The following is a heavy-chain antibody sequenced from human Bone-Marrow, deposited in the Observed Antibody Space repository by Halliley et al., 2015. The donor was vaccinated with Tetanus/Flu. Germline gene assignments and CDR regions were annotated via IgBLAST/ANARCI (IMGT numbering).Heavy chain of an antibody. CDR2: IRSKAYGGTT. Sequence: SLRLSCTASGFTLGDYAVTWVRQAPGRGLFWVGFIRSKAYGGTTEYATSVKARFTLSRDDSNNVAYLQMNSLNTEDTGLYYCTREGYINGYKNGWTRAQVYWGQGTLVTVSS. D-gene: IGHD3-22*01. CDR1: GFTLGDYA. CDR3: TREGYINGYKNGWTRAQVY. V-gene: IGHV3-49*04. J-gene: IGHJ4*02.